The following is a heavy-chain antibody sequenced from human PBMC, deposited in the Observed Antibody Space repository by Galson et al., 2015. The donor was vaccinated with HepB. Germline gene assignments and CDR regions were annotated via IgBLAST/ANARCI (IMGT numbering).Heavy chain of an antibody. CDR1: GFTFNRCG. CDR2: IWSNGSNR. Sequence: SLRLSCAVSGFTFNRCGMHWVRQAPGKGLEWVALIWSNGSNRYYSNSVMGRFTISRDNSKNTLYREMNSLRAEDTAVYYCAREMAIAAPASFDLWGHGTLVTVSS. V-gene: IGHV3-33*01. D-gene: IGHD6-25*01. CDR3: AREMAIAAPASFDL. J-gene: IGHJ4*01.